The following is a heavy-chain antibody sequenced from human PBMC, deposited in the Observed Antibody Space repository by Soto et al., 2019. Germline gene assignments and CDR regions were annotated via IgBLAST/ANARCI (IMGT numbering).Heavy chain of an antibody. CDR1: GFTFSNFA. CDR2: ISDSGDTT. D-gene: IGHD1-26*01. V-gene: IGHV3-23*01. Sequence: GVLRLSCVASGFTFSNFAMTWVRQPPGKGLEWVSVISDSGDTTFHADSVKGRFTISRDNSKKTVYLQMNSLRAEDTAVYYCAKAARATTLYNFDFWGQGTLVTVSS. J-gene: IGHJ4*01. CDR3: AKAARATTLYNFDF.